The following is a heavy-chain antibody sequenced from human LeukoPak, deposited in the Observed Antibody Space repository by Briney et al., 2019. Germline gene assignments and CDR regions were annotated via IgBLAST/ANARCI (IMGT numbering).Heavy chain of an antibody. CDR3: ARVGTGTLLDY. Sequence: SVKVSCKASGGTSSSYAISWVRQAPGQGLEWMGGIIPIFGTANYAQKFQGRVTITTDESTSTAYMELSSLRSENTAVYYCARVGTGTLLDYWGQGTLVTVSS. CDR2: IIPIFGTA. V-gene: IGHV1-69*05. J-gene: IGHJ4*02. D-gene: IGHD1-1*01. CDR1: GGTSSSYA.